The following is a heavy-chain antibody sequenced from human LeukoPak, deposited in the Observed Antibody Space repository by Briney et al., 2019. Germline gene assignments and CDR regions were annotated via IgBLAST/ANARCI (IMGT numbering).Heavy chain of an antibody. D-gene: IGHD3-10*01. CDR2: ISGSGGST. V-gene: IGHV3-23*01. CDR3: AKSGSYGSGSYHDY. CDR1: GFTFSSYA. J-gene: IGHJ4*02. Sequence: GGSLRLSCAASGFTFSSYAMSWVRQAPGKGLEWVSAISGSGGSTYYADSVKGRFTISRDNSKNTLYLQMNSLRAEDTALYYCAKSGSYGSGSYHDYWGQGTLVTVSS.